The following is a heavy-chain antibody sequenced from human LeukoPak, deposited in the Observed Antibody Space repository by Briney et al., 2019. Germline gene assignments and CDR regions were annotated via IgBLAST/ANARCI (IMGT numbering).Heavy chain of an antibody. CDR1: GYTFTSYY. V-gene: IGHV1-46*01. CDR3: ARSVPGPYDFWSGYYRRGFSFDY. Sequence: ASVKVSCKASGYTFTSYYMHWVRQAPGQGLEWMEIINPSGGSTSYAQKSQGRVTMTRDMSTSKVYMELSSLRSEDAAVYYCARSVPGPYDFWSGYYRRGFSFDYWGQGTLVTVSS. J-gene: IGHJ4*02. CDR2: INPSGGST. D-gene: IGHD3-3*01.